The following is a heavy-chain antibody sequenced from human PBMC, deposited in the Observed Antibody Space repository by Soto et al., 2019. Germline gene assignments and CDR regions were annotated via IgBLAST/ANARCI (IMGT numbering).Heavy chain of an antibody. CDR3: ARNLLDTTQRSGTKWDY. D-gene: IGHD5-18*01. Sequence: ASVKVSCKASGYTFTSYGISWVRQAPGQGLEWMGWISAYNGNTNYAQKLQGRVTMTTDTSTSTAYMELRSLRSDDTAVYYCARNLLDTTQRSGTKWDYWGQGTLVTVSS. CDR1: GYTFTSYG. V-gene: IGHV1-18*04. CDR2: ISAYNGNT. J-gene: IGHJ4*02.